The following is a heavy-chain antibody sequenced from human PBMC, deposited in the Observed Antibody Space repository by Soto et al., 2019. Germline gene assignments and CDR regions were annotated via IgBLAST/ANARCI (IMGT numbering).Heavy chain of an antibody. Sequence: EVQLVESGGGLVQPGGSLRLSCAVSGFTFGSYWMNWVRLIPGKGLEWVSYISSSGSTVYYADSVKGRFTISRDNTRNSLYLQMNSLRDEDTALYYCVRYCSTTLCNGVATRTFDYWGQGTLVTVSS. CDR3: VRYCSTTLCNGVATRTFDY. CDR2: ISSSGSTV. CDR1: GFTFGSYW. V-gene: IGHV3-48*02. J-gene: IGHJ4*02. D-gene: IGHD2-2*01.